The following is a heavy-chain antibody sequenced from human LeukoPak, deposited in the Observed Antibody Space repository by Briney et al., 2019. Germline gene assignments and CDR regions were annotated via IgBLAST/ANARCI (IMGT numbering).Heavy chain of an antibody. Sequence: SETLSLTCTVSGGSISSDYWSWIRQPPGKGLEWIGYIYYSGTTNYNPSLKSRITVSVDTSKNQFSLKVTSVTAADTAVYYCARSGVFSGYDAFDIWGQGTMVTVSS. D-gene: IGHD3-9*01. J-gene: IGHJ3*02. CDR1: GGSISSDY. CDR2: IYYSGTT. CDR3: ARSGVFSGYDAFDI. V-gene: IGHV4-59*08.